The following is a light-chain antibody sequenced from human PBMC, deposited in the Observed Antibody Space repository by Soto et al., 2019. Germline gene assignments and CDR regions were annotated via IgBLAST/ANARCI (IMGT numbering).Light chain of an antibody. J-gene: IGKJ2*01. CDR2: SAS. CDR1: QSVSSTY. Sequence: EIVLTQSPGTLSLSPGEGATLSCRASQSVSSTYLAWYQHKPGQAPRLLIYSASRRASGIPDRFSGSVSGTDFTLTINRLEPEDFAEYYCQQYSGPGMYTFGQGTKLEIK. V-gene: IGKV3-20*01. CDR3: QQYSGPGMYT.